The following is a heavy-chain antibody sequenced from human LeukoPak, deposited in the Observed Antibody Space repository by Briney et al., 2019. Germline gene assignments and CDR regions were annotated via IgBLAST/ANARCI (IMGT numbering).Heavy chain of an antibody. CDR2: ISGSGGST. CDR1: GFSFDDYA. CDR3: AKPGIAAAGYNWFDP. Sequence: GGSLRLSCAASGFSFDDYAMHWVRQAPGKGLEWVSAISGSGGSTYYADSVKGRFTISRDNSKNTLYLQMNSLRAEDTAVYYCAKPGIAAAGYNWFDPWGQGTLVTVSS. J-gene: IGHJ5*02. V-gene: IGHV3-23*01. D-gene: IGHD6-13*01.